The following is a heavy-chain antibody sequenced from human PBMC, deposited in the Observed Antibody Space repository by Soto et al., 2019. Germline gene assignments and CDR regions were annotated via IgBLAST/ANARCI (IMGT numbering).Heavy chain of an antibody. Sequence: SETLSLTCAVYGGSFSCYYWSWIRQRPGGGLEWIGYIYYTGSTNYNPSLKSRVTISEDTSKSQFSLKVNSMTAADTAVYYCARYRREAVAGYTLDNWGQGILVTVSS. CDR2: IYYTGST. V-gene: IGHV4-59*01. CDR3: ARYRREAVAGYTLDN. J-gene: IGHJ4*02. D-gene: IGHD6-13*01. CDR1: GGSFSCYY.